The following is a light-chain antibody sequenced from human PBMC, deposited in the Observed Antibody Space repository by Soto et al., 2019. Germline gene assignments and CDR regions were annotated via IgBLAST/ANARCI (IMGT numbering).Light chain of an antibody. CDR1: QSVSTN. Sequence: EIVLTQSPATLSLSPGERVTLSCRASQSVSTNLAWYQQKPGQAPRLLIYEASNRATGIPARFSGSGSGTDFTLTISSLEPEDFAVYYCQQRSNWPAFGPGTRLEIK. CDR2: EAS. CDR3: QQRSNWPA. J-gene: IGKJ5*01. V-gene: IGKV3-11*01.